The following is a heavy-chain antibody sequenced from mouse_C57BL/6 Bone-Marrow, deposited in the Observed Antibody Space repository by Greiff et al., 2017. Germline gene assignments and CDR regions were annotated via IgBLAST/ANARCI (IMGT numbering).Heavy chain of an antibody. J-gene: IGHJ1*03. CDR1: GYTFTSYW. CDR2: IDPSDSYT. V-gene: IGHV1-50*01. CDR3: ARYYYGRGWYCDV. Sequence: VQLQQPGAELVKPGASVKLSCKASGYTFTSYWMQWVKQRPGQGLEWIGEIDPSDSYTNYNQKFKGKATLTVDTSSSTAYMQLSSLTSEDSAVYYCARYYYGRGWYCDVWGTGTTVTVSS. D-gene: IGHD1-1*01.